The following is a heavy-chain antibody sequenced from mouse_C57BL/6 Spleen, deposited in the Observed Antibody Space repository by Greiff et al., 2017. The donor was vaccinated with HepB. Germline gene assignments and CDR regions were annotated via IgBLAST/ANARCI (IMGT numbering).Heavy chain of an antibody. CDR3: ARGYGSSYRAMDY. CDR2: IDPSDSYT. V-gene: IGHV1-59*01. Sequence: QVQLQQSGAELVRPGTSVKLSCKASGYTFTSYWMHWVKQRPGQGLEWIGVIDPSDSYTNYNQKFKGKATLTVDTSSSTAYMQLSSLISEDSAVYYCARGYGSSYRAMDYWGQGTSVTVSS. J-gene: IGHJ4*01. CDR1: GYTFTSYW. D-gene: IGHD1-1*01.